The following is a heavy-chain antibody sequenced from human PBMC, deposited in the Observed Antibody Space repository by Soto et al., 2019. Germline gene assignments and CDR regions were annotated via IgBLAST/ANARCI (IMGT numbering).Heavy chain of an antibody. Sequence: ASVKVSCKASGYTFTSYGISWVRQAPGQGLEWMGWISAYNGNTNYAQKLQGRVTMTTDTSTSTAYMELRSLRSDDTAVYYCARGFGGIVVVVAATRGAFDIWGQGTMVTV. V-gene: IGHV1-18*01. D-gene: IGHD2-15*01. CDR1: GYTFTSYG. CDR2: ISAYNGNT. J-gene: IGHJ3*02. CDR3: ARGFGGIVVVVAATRGAFDI.